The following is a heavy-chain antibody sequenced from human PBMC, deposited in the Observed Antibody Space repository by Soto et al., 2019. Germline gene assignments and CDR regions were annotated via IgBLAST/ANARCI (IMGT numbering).Heavy chain of an antibody. V-gene: IGHV4-30-4*01. CDR3: ARFYTGYEAFDY. CDR2: IYYSGST. D-gene: IGHD5-12*01. J-gene: IGHJ4*02. CDR1: GGSINSGDYY. Sequence: SETLSLTCSVSGGSINSGDYYWSWIRQAPGKGLEWIGYIYYSGSTYYNPSLKSRSTISIDTSKNQFFLDVDSVTAADTAVYYCARFYTGYEAFDYWGQGTLVTVSS.